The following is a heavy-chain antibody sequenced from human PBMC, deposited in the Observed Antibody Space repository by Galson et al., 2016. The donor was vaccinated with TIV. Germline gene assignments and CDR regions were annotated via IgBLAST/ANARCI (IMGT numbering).Heavy chain of an antibody. CDR1: GGSFSSYV. CDR3: AKDRNTAMDTYYWYYGMDV. Sequence: SVKVSCKASGGSFSSYVISWVRQAPGQGLEWMGGIIPLFSTANYAQKFQGRVTITADESTSTAYMELSSLRPEDTAIYYCAKDRNTAMDTYYWYYGMDVWGQGTTVTVSS. J-gene: IGHJ6*02. D-gene: IGHD5-18*01. V-gene: IGHV1-69*13. CDR2: IIPLFSTA.